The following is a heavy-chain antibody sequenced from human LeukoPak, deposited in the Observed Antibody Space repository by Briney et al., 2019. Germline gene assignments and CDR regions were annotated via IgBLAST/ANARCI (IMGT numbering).Heavy chain of an antibody. V-gene: IGHV3-48*02. CDR1: GFTFSTYS. CDR3: ARSTTSWDY. J-gene: IGHJ4*02. D-gene: IGHD2-2*01. Sequence: PGGSLRLSCAASGFTFSTYSMSWVRQAPGKGLEWVSYVSGSSSTSSYADSVKGRFTTSRDNAKNSLYLQMNSLRDEDTAVYYCARSTTSWDYWGQGTLVTVSS. CDR2: VSGSSSTS.